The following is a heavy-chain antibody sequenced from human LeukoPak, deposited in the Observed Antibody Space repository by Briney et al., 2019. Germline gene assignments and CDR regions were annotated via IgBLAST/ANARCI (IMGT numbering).Heavy chain of an antibody. Sequence: GGSLRLSCAASGFTFSSYSMNWVRQAPGKGLEWVSSISSSSSYIYYADSVKGRFTISRDNAKNSLYPQMNSLRAEDTAVYYCASSEGATADYWGQGTLVTVSS. CDR1: GFTFSSYS. CDR2: ISSSSSYI. J-gene: IGHJ4*02. V-gene: IGHV3-21*01. D-gene: IGHD1-26*01. CDR3: ASSEGATADY.